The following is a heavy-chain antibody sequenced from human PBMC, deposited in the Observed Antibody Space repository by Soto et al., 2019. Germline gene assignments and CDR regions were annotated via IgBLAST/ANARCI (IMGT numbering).Heavy chain of an antibody. D-gene: IGHD4-17*01. CDR2: IFYSGIT. V-gene: IGHV4-31*03. Sequence: SETLSLTCTVSGGSITSGGYYWTWIRQHPGKGLEWIGYIFYSGITFYNPSLKSRVTISVDTSKNQFSLELNSVTAADTAVYYCARGLPYGDYPAGFYYYYYYMDVWGKGTTVTVSS. CDR1: GGSITSGGYY. J-gene: IGHJ6*03. CDR3: ARGLPYGDYPAGFYYYYYYMDV.